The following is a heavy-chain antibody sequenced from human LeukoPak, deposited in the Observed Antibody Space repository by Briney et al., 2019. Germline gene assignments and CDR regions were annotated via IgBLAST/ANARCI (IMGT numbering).Heavy chain of an antibody. D-gene: IGHD2-8*01. Sequence: GASVKVSCKASGYTFTSYYMHWVRQAPGQGLEWMGLINPSGGSTSYAQKFQGRVTMTRDTSTSTVYMELSSLRSEDTAVYYCAREDCTNGVCYYIDYWGQGTLVTVSS. CDR1: GYTFTSYY. J-gene: IGHJ4*02. CDR3: AREDCTNGVCYYIDY. CDR2: INPSGGST. V-gene: IGHV1-46*01.